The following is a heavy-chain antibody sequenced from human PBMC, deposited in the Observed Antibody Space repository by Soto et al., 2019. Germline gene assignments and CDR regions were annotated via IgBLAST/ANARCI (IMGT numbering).Heavy chain of an antibody. D-gene: IGHD5-12*01. J-gene: IGHJ5*02. Sequence: TKACTSRGSSYHSIKESVGWIRQRPGKALAWVALIYRNDDQRYSPSLPNRLTLTKDTSKNQVALTMTKMEPVDTATYYCAHTHIVETTSWRNWFDPWGQGSRVTVSS. CDR1: GSSYHSIKES. CDR2: IYRNDDQ. CDR3: AHTHIVETTSWRNWFDP. V-gene: IGHV2-5*01.